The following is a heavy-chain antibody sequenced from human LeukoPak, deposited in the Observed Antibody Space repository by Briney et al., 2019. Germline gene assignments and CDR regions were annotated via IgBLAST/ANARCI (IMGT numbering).Heavy chain of an antibody. Sequence: GGSLRLSCAASGFTFDDYTMHWVRQAPGKGLEWVSLISWDGGSTYYADSVKGRFTISRDNSKNSLYLQMNSLRTEDTALYYCAKDFSAAGTGPHDYWGQGTLVTVSS. D-gene: IGHD6-13*01. CDR2: ISWDGGST. CDR3: AKDFSAAGTGPHDY. V-gene: IGHV3-43*01. CDR1: GFTFDDYT. J-gene: IGHJ4*02.